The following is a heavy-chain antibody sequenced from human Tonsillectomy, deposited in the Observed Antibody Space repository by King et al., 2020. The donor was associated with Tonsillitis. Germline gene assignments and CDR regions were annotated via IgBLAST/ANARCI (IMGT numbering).Heavy chain of an antibody. CDR2: ISSSGSTI. J-gene: IGHJ4*02. D-gene: IGHD4-23*01. CDR1: GFTFSSYE. V-gene: IGHV3-48*03. Sequence: VQLVESGGGLVQPGGSLRLSCAASGFTFSSYEMNWVRQAPGKGLEWVSYISSSGSTIYYADSVKGRFTVSRENAKNSLYLQMNSLRAEDTAVYYCARDLYGGNGRCYWGEGTLGTVSS. CDR3: ARDLYGGNGRCY.